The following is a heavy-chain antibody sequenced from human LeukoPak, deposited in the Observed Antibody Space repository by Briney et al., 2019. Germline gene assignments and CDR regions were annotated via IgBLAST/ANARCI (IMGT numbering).Heavy chain of an antibody. CDR1: GYTFTSYY. J-gene: IGHJ5*02. CDR3: ARECYYGSGSHSPNWFDP. Sequence: RASVKVSCKASGYTFTSYYMHWVRQAPGQGLEWMGIINPSGGSTTYAQKFQGRVTMTRDTSISTAYMELSRLRSDDTAVYYCARECYYGSGSHSPNWFDPWGQGTLVTVSS. CDR2: INPSGGST. V-gene: IGHV1-46*01. D-gene: IGHD3-10*01.